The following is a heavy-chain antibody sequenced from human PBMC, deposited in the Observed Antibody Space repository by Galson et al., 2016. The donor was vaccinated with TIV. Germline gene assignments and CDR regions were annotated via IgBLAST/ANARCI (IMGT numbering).Heavy chain of an antibody. CDR1: GDTFTSYP. CDR3: TKDRNPALDTYHYSYCMDD. J-gene: IGHJ6*02. CDR2: IIPHFGTA. V-gene: IGHV1-69*13. Sequence: SVKVSCKASGDTFTSYPFNWVRQAPGQGLEWMGGIIPHFGTANYAQNFQGRVTVTADESMSTVYLDLSRLRSEDTAVYYSTKDRNPALDTYHYSYCMDDGGRGTTVTVSS. D-gene: IGHD5-18*01.